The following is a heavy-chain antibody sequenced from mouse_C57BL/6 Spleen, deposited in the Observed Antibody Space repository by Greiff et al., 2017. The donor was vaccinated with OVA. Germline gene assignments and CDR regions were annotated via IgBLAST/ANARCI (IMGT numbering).Heavy chain of an antibody. J-gene: IGHJ4*01. D-gene: IGHD1-1*01. Sequence: QVQLQQPGTELVKPGASVKLSCKASGYTFTSYWMHWVKQRPGQGLEWIGNINPSNGGTNYNEKFKSKATLTVDKSSSTAYMQLSSLTSDDSAVYYCARRGVYYGSSLYAMDYWGQGTSVTVSS. CDR3: ARRGVYYGSSLYAMDY. CDR2: INPSNGGT. V-gene: IGHV1-53*01. CDR1: GYTFTSYW.